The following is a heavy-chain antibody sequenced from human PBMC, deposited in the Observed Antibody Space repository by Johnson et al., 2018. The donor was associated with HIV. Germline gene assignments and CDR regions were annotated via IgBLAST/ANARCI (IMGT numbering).Heavy chain of an antibody. Sequence: QVQLVESGGGVVQPGGSLRLSCAASGFTFSSYGMHWVRQAPGKGLEWVAFIRYDGTNKYYADSMKCRFTISRDNSKNTLYLQMSSLRPEDTAVYYCAKIGQWRERLDAFDVWGQGTIVTVSS. V-gene: IGHV3-30*02. CDR3: AKIGQWRERLDAFDV. CDR1: GFTFSSYG. CDR2: IRYDGTNK. D-gene: IGHD6-19*01. J-gene: IGHJ3*01.